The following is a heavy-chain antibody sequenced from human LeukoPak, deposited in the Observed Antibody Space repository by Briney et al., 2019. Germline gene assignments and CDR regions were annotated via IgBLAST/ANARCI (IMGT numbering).Heavy chain of an antibody. J-gene: IGHJ5*02. V-gene: IGHV4-34*01. CDR3: ARDVKTVIVVPAAIRWFDP. CDR1: GGSFSGYY. D-gene: IGHD2-2*02. CDR2: INHSGST. Sequence: TSETLSLTCAVYGGSFSGYYWSWIRQPPGKWLEWIGEINHSGSTNYNPSLKSRVTISVDTSKNQFSLKLSSVTAADTAVYYCARDVKTVIVVPAAIRWFDPWGQGTLVTVSS.